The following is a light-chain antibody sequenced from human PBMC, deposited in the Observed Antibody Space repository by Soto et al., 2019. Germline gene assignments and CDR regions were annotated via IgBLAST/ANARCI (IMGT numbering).Light chain of an antibody. Sequence: QSALTQPPSVSGSPGQSVTISCTGTSSDVGSYNRVSWYQQPPDTAPKLMIYEVSNRPSGVPDRFSGSKSGNTASLTISGLQAEAEADYYCSSCTSSNTFVFGTGTKVTVL. CDR3: SSCTSSNTFV. CDR1: SSDVGSYNR. CDR2: EVS. V-gene: IGLV2-18*02. J-gene: IGLJ1*01.